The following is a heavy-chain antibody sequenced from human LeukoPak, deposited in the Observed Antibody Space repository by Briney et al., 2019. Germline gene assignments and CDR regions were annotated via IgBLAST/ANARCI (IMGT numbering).Heavy chain of an antibody. CDR1: GFTLGHYN. CDR3: ARELYSHQDIDY. J-gene: IGHJ4*02. D-gene: IGHD3-16*02. CDR2: INSRGTDV. V-gene: IGHV3-21*01. Sequence: GGSLRLSCVASGFTLGHYNINWVRQAPGKGLEGVSSINSRGTDVYYADSVKGRFTMSRDNAKDSLHLQMNSLRAEDTALYYCARELYSHQDIDYWGQGTLVTVSS.